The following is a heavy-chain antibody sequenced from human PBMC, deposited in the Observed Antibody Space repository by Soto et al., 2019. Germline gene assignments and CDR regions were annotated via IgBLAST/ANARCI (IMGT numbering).Heavy chain of an antibody. J-gene: IGHJ4*02. D-gene: IGHD4-17*01. CDR3: ARDPAYGGRGY. V-gene: IGHV4-59*01. CDR1: GGSISSYY. CDR2: IYYSGST. Sequence: QVQLQESGPGLMKPSETLSLTCTVSGGSISSYYWSWIRQPPGKGLEWIGYIYYSGSTNYNPSLKSRVTISVDTYKNQFSLKLSSVTAADTAVYYCARDPAYGGRGYWGQGTLVTVSS.